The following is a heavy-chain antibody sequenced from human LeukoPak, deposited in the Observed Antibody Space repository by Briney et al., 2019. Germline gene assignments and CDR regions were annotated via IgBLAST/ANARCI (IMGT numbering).Heavy chain of an antibody. J-gene: IGHJ6*03. Sequence: GGSLRLSCAASGFTFSRNGMHWVRQAPGKGLEWVAVISYDGSKKYYADSVKGRFTISRDNSKNTLYLQMNSLRAEDTAVYYCATNYGSGSYSIYYYYYMDVWGKGTTVTVSS. CDR3: ATNYGSGSYSIYYYYYMDV. CDR1: GFTFSRNG. V-gene: IGHV3-30*03. D-gene: IGHD3-10*01. CDR2: ISYDGSKK.